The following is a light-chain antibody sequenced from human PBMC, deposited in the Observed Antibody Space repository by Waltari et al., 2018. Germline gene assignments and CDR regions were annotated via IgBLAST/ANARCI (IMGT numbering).Light chain of an antibody. V-gene: IGLV3-21*04. CDR1: NIGKKS. CDR2: YDS. J-gene: IGLJ2*01. CDR3: LVWHSTIDHQGV. Sequence: SYVVTQSPSVSVAPGETARITCGGDNIGKKSEHWYQQRPGQAPVLVNSYDSARPSGLPERFSGSNSGNTATLTISWVEAEDEADYYCLVWHSTIDHQGVFGGGTKLTVL.